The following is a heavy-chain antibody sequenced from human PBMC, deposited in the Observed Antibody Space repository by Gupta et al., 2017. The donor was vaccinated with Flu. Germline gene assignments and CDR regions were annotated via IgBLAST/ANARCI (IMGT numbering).Heavy chain of an antibody. CDR3: ARGSYDSSGYYSGLTN. J-gene: IGHJ4*02. D-gene: IGHD3-22*01. CDR1: GGSISSGGYY. V-gene: IGHV4-31*03. Sequence: QVQLQESGPGLVKPSQTLSLTCTVSGGSISSGGYYWSWIRQHPGKGLEWIGYIYYSGSTYYNPSLKSRVTISVDTSKNQFSLKLSSVTAADTAVYYCARGSYDSSGYYSGLTNWGQGTLVTVSS. CDR2: IYYSGST.